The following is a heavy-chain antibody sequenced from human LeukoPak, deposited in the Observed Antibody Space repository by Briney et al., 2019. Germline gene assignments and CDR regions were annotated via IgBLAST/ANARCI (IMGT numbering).Heavy chain of an antibody. D-gene: IGHD2-21*02. V-gene: IGHV3-23*01. CDR2: ISGSGGST. CDR3: AYGGDAEYFQH. Sequence: GGSLRPSCAASGFTFSSYAMSWVRQAPGKGLEWVSAISGSGGSTYYADSVKGRFTISRDNSKNTLYLQMNSLRAEDTAVYYCAYGGDAEYFQHWGQGTLVTVSS. CDR1: GFTFSSYA. J-gene: IGHJ1*01.